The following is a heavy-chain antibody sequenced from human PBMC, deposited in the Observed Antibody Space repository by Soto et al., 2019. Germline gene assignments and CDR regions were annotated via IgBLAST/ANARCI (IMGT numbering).Heavy chain of an antibody. CDR1: GYTFTSYG. CDR3: ARDTAYYYDSSGSPPDY. V-gene: IGHV1-18*01. D-gene: IGHD3-22*01. J-gene: IGHJ4*02. Sequence: ASVKVSCKASGYTFTSYGISWVRQAPGQGLEWMGWISAYNGNTNYAQKLQCRVTMTTDTSTSTAYMELRSLRSDDTAVYYCARDTAYYYDSSGSPPDYWGQGTLVTVSS. CDR2: ISAYNGNT.